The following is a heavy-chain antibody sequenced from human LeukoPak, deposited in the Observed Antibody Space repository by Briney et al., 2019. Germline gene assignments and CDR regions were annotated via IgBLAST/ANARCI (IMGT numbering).Heavy chain of an antibody. CDR1: GGTFSSYA. V-gene: IGHV1-69*13. CDR2: IIPIFGTA. Sequence: ASVKVSCKASGGTFSSYAISLVRQAPGQGLEWMGGIIPIFGTANYAQKFQGRVTVTADDSTSTAYMELSSLRSEDTAVYYCAGRSRYNWNLDYWGQGTLVIVSS. D-gene: IGHD1-20*01. CDR3: AGRSRYNWNLDY. J-gene: IGHJ4*02.